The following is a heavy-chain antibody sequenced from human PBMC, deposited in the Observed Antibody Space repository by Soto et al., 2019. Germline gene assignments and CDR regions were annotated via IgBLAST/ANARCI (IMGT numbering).Heavy chain of an antibody. J-gene: IGHJ4*02. D-gene: IGHD5-12*01. Sequence: EVQLVESGGGLVQPGGSLRLSCAASGFTFSSYWMHWVRQAPGKGLVWVSRINSDGSSTSYADSVKGRFTISRDNDKNTLYLQMNSLRAEDTAVYYCARGSRDGYNWADDYWCQGTLVTVSS. CDR3: ARGSRDGYNWADDY. CDR2: INSDGSST. CDR1: GFTFSSYW. V-gene: IGHV3-74*01.